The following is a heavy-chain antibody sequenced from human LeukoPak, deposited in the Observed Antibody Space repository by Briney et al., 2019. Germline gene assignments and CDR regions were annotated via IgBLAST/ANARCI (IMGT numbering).Heavy chain of an antibody. Sequence: GGSLRLSCAASGFTFSSYSMNWVRQAPGKGLEWVSSISSSSSYIYYADSVKGRFTISRDNAKNSLYLQMNSLRAEDTAVYYCARVGCGSTSCYDEPWGQGTLVTVSS. CDR1: GFTFSSYS. CDR2: ISSSSSYI. D-gene: IGHD2-2*01. J-gene: IGHJ5*02. V-gene: IGHV3-21*01. CDR3: ARVGCGSTSCYDEP.